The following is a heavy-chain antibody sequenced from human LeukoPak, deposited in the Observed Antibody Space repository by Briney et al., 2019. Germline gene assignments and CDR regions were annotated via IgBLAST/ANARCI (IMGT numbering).Heavy chain of an antibody. D-gene: IGHD3-3*01. CDR3: ARYGAFGVVTNAFDY. CDR1: GYSFTSYW. J-gene: IGHJ4*02. Sequence: GESLQISCKGSGYSFTSYWIGGVRQMPRKGLEWMGIIYPGDSDTRYSPSFQGQVPISADKSISTAYLQWSILKASDTAMYYCARYGAFGVVTNAFDYWGQGTLVTVSS. V-gene: IGHV5-51*01. CDR2: IYPGDSDT.